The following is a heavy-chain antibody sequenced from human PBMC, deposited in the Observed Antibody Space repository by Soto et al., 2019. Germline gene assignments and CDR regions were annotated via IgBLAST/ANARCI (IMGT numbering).Heavy chain of an antibody. V-gene: IGHV4-38-2*02. Sequence: SETLSLTCTVSNYSISSGYYWGWIRQSPGEGLEWIVSMYHSGTTYYNPSLKSRVTISIDTSKNQFSLKLTSVTSADTAVYFCARVEFGPIDYWGQGTLVTVSS. CDR1: NYSISSGYY. CDR3: ARVEFGPIDY. J-gene: IGHJ4*02. CDR2: MYHSGTT. D-gene: IGHD3-16*01.